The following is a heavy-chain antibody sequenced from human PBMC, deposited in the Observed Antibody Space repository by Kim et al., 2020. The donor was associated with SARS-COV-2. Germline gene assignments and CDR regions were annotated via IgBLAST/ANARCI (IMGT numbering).Heavy chain of an antibody. V-gene: IGHV4-31*03. Sequence: SETLSLTCTVSGGSISSGGYYWSWIRQHPGKGLEWIGYIYYSGSTYYNPSLKSRVTISVDTSKNQFSLKLSSVTAADTAVYYCARDLSVPLYSSSTRAPWYYYYGMDVWGQGTTVTVSS. CDR1: GGSISSGGYY. CDR3: ARDLSVPLYSSSTRAPWYYYYGMDV. D-gene: IGHD6-6*01. J-gene: IGHJ6*02. CDR2: IYYSGST.